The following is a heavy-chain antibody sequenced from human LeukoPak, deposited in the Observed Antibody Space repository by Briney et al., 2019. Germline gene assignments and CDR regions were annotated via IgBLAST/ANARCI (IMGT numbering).Heavy chain of an antibody. CDR2: ISGSGGIT. V-gene: IGHV3-23*01. CDR1: GFTFSSYA. Sequence: GGSLRLSCAASGFTFSSYAMNWVRQAPGKGLEWVSAISGSGGITYYADSVKGRFTISRDNSKSTLYLQMNGLRAEDTAVYYCAKRAYSNTWYSLGDWGQGTLVTVSS. CDR3: AKRAYSNTWYSLGD. D-gene: IGHD6-13*01. J-gene: IGHJ4*02.